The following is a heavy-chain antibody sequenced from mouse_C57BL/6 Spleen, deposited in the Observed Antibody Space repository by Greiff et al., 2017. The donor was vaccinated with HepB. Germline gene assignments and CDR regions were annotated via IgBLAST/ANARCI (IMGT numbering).Heavy chain of an antibody. CDR3: AREGRRDYCDD. J-gene: IGHJ2*01. V-gene: IGHV3-6*01. Sequence: EVKLMESGPGLVKPSQSLSLTCSVTGYSITSGYYWNWIRQFPGNKLEWMGYISYDGSNNYNPSLKNRISITRDTSKNQFFLKLNSVTTEDTATYYCAREGRRDYCDDWGQGTTLTVSS. CDR1: GYSITSGYY. CDR2: ISYDGSN.